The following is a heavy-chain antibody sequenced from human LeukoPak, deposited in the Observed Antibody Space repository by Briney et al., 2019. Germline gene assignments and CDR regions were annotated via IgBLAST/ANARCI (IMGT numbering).Heavy chain of an antibody. J-gene: IGHJ5*02. CDR2: ISAYNGNT. CDR1: GYTFTSYG. Sequence: ASVKVSCKASGYTFTSYGISWVRQAPGQGLEWMGWISAYNGNTNYAQKLQGRVTMTTDTSTSTAYMELRSLRSDDTAVYYCARGVRGLYSSSWYWFDPWGQGTLVTVSS. CDR3: ARGVRGLYSSSWYWFDP. D-gene: IGHD6-13*01. V-gene: IGHV1-18*01.